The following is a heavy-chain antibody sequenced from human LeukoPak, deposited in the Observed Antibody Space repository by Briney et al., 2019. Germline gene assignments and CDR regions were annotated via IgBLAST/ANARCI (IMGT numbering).Heavy chain of an antibody. Sequence: SVKVSCKASGGNFNYGVSWVRQALGQGLEWLGGVILLRGAPNYAQKFQDRVTMTTDTSTSTAYMELRSLRSDDTAVYYCARVPPFCSSTSCYRTAFDIWGQGTMVTVSS. J-gene: IGHJ3*02. V-gene: IGHV1-69*10. D-gene: IGHD2-2*02. CDR2: VILLRGAP. CDR1: GGNFNYG. CDR3: ARVPPFCSSTSCYRTAFDI.